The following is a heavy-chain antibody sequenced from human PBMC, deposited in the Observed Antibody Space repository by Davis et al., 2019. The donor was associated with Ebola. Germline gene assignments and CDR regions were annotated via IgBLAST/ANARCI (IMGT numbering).Heavy chain of an antibody. CDR1: GYTFTSYA. J-gene: IGHJ4*02. CDR2: IIPILGIA. V-gene: IGHV1-69*04. CDR3: ARGDSYYDPSGYYAGPEAPDH. Sequence: AASVKVSCKASGYTFTSYAMHWVRQAPGQGLEWMGRIIPILGIANYAQKFQGRVTITADKSTSTAYMELSSLRSEDTAVYYCARGDSYYDPSGYYAGPEAPDHWGQGTLVSVSS. D-gene: IGHD3-22*01.